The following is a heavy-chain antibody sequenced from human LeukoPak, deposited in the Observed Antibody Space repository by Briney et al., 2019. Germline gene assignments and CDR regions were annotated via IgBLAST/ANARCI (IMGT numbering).Heavy chain of an antibody. J-gene: IGHJ6*02. CDR2: IYHSGST. V-gene: IGHV4-30-2*01. CDR3: ARIRPTNYYYYGMDV. CDR1: GGSISSGGYY. Sequence: SQTLSLTCTVSGGSISSGGYYWSWIRQPPGKGLEWIGYIYHSGSTYYNPSLKSRVTISVDRSKNQFSLKLSSVTAADTAVYYCARIRPTNYYYYGMDVWGQGTTVTVSS. D-gene: IGHD5-12*01.